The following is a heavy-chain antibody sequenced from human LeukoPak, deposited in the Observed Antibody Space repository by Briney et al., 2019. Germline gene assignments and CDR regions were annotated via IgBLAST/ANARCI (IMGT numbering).Heavy chain of an antibody. CDR2: IIPIFGTA. J-gene: IGHJ5*02. V-gene: IGHV1-69*06. Sequence: ASVKVSCKASGGTFSSYAISWVRQAPGQGLEWMGGIIPIFGTANYAQKFQGRVTITAAKSTSTAYMELSSLRSEDTAVYYCARAPSTPDIVVVPWFDPWGQGTLVTVSS. CDR1: GGTFSSYA. CDR3: ARAPSTPDIVVVPWFDP. D-gene: IGHD2-2*01.